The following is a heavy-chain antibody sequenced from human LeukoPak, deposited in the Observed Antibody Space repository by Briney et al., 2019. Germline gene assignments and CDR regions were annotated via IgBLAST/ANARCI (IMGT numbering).Heavy chain of an antibody. V-gene: IGHV3-33*08. CDR3: ARVPGEYYYGMDV. D-gene: IGHD3-16*01. J-gene: IGHJ6*02. Sequence: GGSLRLSCAASGFTFSSYSMNWVRQAPGKGLEWVAVIWYDGSKKYYADSVKGRFTISRDNSKNTLYLQMNSLRAEDTAVYYCARVPGEYYYGMDVWGQGTTVTVSS. CDR1: GFTFSSYS. CDR2: IWYDGSKK.